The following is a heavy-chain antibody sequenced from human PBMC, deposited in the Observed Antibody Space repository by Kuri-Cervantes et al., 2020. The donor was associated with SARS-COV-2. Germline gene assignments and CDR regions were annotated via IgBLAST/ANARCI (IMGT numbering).Heavy chain of an antibody. J-gene: IGHJ4*02. V-gene: IGHV4-59*12. CDR1: GGSISSYY. Sequence: SETLSLTCTVSGGSISSYYWSWIRQPPGQGLEWLGYIYYSGSTKYNPSLESRVTISLDTSRNQFSLKPSSVTAADTAVYYCARESGTTGVDYWGQGTLVTVSS. CDR3: ARESGTTGVDY. D-gene: IGHD1-1*01. CDR2: IYYSGST.